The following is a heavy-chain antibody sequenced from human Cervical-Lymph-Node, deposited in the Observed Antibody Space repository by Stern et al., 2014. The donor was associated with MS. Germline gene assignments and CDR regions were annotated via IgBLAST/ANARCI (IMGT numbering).Heavy chain of an antibody. CDR3: ARAGIFSPFDY. CDR1: GGSISSGSYY. D-gene: IGHD3-9*01. CDR2: IYTSGST. Sequence: VQLLESGPGLVKPSQTLSLTCTVSGGSISSGSYYWSWIRQPAGKGLEWIGRIYTSGSTNYNPSLKSRSTITVDTSKTLFSLKLGSVTAADTAVYYCARAGIFSPFDYWGQGTLVTVSS. J-gene: IGHJ4*02. V-gene: IGHV4-61*02.